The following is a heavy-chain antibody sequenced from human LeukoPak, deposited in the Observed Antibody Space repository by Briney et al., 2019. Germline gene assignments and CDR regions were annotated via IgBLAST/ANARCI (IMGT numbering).Heavy chain of an antibody. CDR1: GGSISSGGDY. CDR3: ARVPRGGSGTHSWFDP. Sequence: PSETLSLTCTVSGGSISSGGDYWSWIRQLPGKGLEWIGCIYYSGNTYLNPSLKSRLTISVDTSESQFSLNLNSVTVADTAVYYCARVPRGGSGTHSWFDPWGQGTLVTVSS. D-gene: IGHD3-10*01. J-gene: IGHJ5*02. CDR2: IYYSGNT. V-gene: IGHV4-31*03.